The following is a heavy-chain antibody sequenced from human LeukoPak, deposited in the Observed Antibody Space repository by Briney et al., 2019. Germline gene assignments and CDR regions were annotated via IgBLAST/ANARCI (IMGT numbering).Heavy chain of an antibody. J-gene: IGHJ4*02. Sequence: ASVKVSCKASGYTFTSYDFNWVRQATGQRPEWMGWMSPNSGDTGYAQKFQDRVTMTRNTSISTAYMELSSLRSDDTAVYYCARTAARRFDYWGQGTLVTVSS. CDR1: GYTFTSYD. D-gene: IGHD6-6*01. V-gene: IGHV1-8*01. CDR3: ARTAARRFDY. CDR2: MSPNSGDT.